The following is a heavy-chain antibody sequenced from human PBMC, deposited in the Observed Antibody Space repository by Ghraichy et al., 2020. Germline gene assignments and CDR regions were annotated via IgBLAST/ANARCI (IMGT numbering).Heavy chain of an antibody. Sequence: SETLSLTCTVSGGSVSSGSYYWSWIRQPPGKGLEWIGYIYYSGRTNHNPSLKSRVTISVDTSKNQFSLKLSSVTAADTAVYYCARDRGEQGGAFDIWGQGTMVTVSA. CDR2: IYYSGRT. CDR1: GGSVSSGSYY. CDR3: ARDRGEQGGAFDI. D-gene: IGHD1-26*01. J-gene: IGHJ3*02. V-gene: IGHV4-61*01.